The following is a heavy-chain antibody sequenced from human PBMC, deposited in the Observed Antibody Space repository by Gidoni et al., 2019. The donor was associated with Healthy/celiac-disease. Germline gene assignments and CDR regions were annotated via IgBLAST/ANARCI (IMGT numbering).Heavy chain of an antibody. CDR2: ISSSSSYI. V-gene: IGHV3-21*01. J-gene: IGHJ4*02. CDR1: GFTVSSYR. CDR3: ARSGIQLWFQGFDY. D-gene: IGHD5-18*01. Sequence: EVQLVESGGGLVQPGGSLRLSCAASGFTVSSYRMNWVRQAPGKGLEWVSSISSSSSYIYYADSVKGRFTISRDNAKNSLYLQMNSLRAEDTAVYYCARSGIQLWFQGFDYWGQGTLVTVSS.